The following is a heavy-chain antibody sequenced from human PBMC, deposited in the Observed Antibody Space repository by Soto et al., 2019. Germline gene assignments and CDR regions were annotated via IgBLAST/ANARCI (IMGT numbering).Heavy chain of an antibody. D-gene: IGHD6-13*01. V-gene: IGHV4-34*01. CDR1: GGSFSDYF. J-gene: IGHJ5*02. CDR3: ARSRRSNSGRWFDP. CDR2: ISHSGTT. Sequence: SETLSLTCAVYGGSFSDYFWSWIRQPPGKGLEWIGEISHSGTTNYSPSLKSRITMSVDTSKSHFSLNLSSVTAADTAVYYCARSRRSNSGRWFDPWGQGTLVTVSS.